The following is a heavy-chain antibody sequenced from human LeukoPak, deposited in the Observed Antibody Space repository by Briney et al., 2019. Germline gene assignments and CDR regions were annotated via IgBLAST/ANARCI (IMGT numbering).Heavy chain of an antibody. Sequence: GASVKVSCKASGYTFGNYFIYWVRQAPGQGLEWMGGINPNSGDINYAPKFQGRVTMTRDTSISTAYMDLNRLSSDDTAVYYCARGYVWIEMGLGYWGQGTLVTVSS. CDR1: GYTFGNYF. J-gene: IGHJ4*02. D-gene: IGHD3/OR15-3a*01. CDR2: INPNSGDI. CDR3: ARGYVWIEMGLGY. V-gene: IGHV1-2*02.